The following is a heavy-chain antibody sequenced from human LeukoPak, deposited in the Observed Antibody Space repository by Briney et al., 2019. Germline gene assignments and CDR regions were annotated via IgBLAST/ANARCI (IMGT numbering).Heavy chain of an antibody. D-gene: IGHD2-21*01. Sequence: GGSLRLSCAASGFTFSRYWMHWVRQAPGKGLVWVSRINNDGSSTTYADSVKGRFTISRDNAKNTLSLQMNSLRPEDTAVYYCARGAYCGCDCPLPISLYWRQGTLVTVSS. V-gene: IGHV3-74*01. J-gene: IGHJ4*02. CDR1: GFTFSRYW. CDR3: ARGAYCGCDCPLPISLY. CDR2: INNDGSST.